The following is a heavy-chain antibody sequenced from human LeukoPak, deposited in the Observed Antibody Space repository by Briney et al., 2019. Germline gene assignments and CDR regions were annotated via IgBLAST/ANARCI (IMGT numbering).Heavy chain of an antibody. CDR1: GFTFSSYA. CDR2: ISYDGSNK. D-gene: IGHD2-2*01. J-gene: IGHJ4*02. Sequence: PGETLRLSCAASGFTFSSYAMHWVRQAPGKGLEWVAVISYDGSNKYYADSEKGRFTISRDNSKNTLYMQMNSLRAEDTAVYYCARDSTLSPYQRLALDYWGQGTLVTVFS. V-gene: IGHV3-30-3*01. CDR3: ARDSTLSPYQRLALDY.